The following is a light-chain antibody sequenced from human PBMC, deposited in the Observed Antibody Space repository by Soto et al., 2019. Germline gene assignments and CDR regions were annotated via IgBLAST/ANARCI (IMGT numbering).Light chain of an antibody. Sequence: AIQMTQSPSSLSASVGDRITITCRASQGIRNDLSWYQQKPGKAPKLLIYDASSLQSGVPSRFSGSGSGTDFTHTISSLQPEDFGAYYCLQDDSFPLTFGGGTKVEIK. CDR2: DAS. CDR3: LQDDSFPLT. J-gene: IGKJ4*01. V-gene: IGKV1-6*01. CDR1: QGIRND.